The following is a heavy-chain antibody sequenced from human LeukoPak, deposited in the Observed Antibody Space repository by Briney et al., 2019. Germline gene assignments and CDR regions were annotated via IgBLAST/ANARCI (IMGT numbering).Heavy chain of an antibody. D-gene: IGHD4-17*01. CDR2: IGGSGSPT. CDR1: GFTVGSNY. Sequence: GGSLRLSCAASGFTVGSNYMSWVRQAPGKGPEWISYIGGSGSPTYYADSVKGRFTISRDNAKNSLFLQMNSLRAEDTAVYYCARLRSPTDYWGQGTLVTVSS. CDR3: ARLRSPTDY. V-gene: IGHV3-11*04. J-gene: IGHJ4*02.